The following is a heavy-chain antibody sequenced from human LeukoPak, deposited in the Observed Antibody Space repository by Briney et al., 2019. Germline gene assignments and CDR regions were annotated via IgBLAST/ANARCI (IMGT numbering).Heavy chain of an antibody. D-gene: IGHD2-15*01. CDR2: INHSGST. CDR1: GGSFSGYY. J-gene: IGHJ6*02. V-gene: IGHV4-34*01. CDR3: ARGRGDIGHYGMDV. Sequence: SETLSLTCAVYGGSFSGYYWSWIRQPPGKGLEWIGEINHSGSTNYNPSLKSRVTISADTSKNQFSLKLSSVTAADTAVYYCARGRGDIGHYGMDVWGQGTTVTVSS.